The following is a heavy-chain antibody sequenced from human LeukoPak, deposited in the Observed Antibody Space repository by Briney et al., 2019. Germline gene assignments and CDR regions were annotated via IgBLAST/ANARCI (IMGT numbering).Heavy chain of an antibody. CDR1: GFTFSSYA. D-gene: IGHD5-18*01. Sequence: GGSLRLSCAASGFTFSSYAMHWVRQAPGKGLEWVAVISYDGSNKYYADSVKGRFTISRDNSKNTLYLQMNSLRAEDTAVYYCASDPNFGYSFDHWGQRTLVTVSS. V-gene: IGHV3-30*01. CDR3: ASDPNFGYSFDH. J-gene: IGHJ4*02. CDR2: ISYDGSNK.